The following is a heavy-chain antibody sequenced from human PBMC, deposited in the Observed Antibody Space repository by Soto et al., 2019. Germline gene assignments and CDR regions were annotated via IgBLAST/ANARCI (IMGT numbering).Heavy chain of an antibody. CDR2: ISAYNGNT. CDR1: GYTFTSYG. D-gene: IGHD2-15*01. CDR3: ARDVVVVVAATRENWFDP. V-gene: IGHV1-18*01. J-gene: IGHJ5*02. Sequence: ASVKVSCKASGYTFTSYGISWVRQAPGQGLEWMGWISAYNGNTNYAQKLQGRVTMTTDTSTSTAYMELRSLRSDDTAVYYCARDVVVVVAATRENWFDPWGQGTLVTVSS.